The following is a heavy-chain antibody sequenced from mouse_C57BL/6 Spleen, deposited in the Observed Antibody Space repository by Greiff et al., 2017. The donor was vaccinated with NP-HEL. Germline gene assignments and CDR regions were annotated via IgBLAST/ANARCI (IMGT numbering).Heavy chain of an antibody. CDR3: ARGGITTVVAKDWYFDV. CDR1: GYTFTSYW. CDR2: IDPSDSET. V-gene: IGHV1-52*01. Sequence: QVQLQQPGAELVRPGSSVKLSCKASGYTFTSYWMHWVKQRPRQGLEWIGNIDPSDSETHYNQKFKDKATLTVDKSSSTAYMQLSSLTSEDSAVYYCARGGITTVVAKDWYFDVWGTGTTVTVSS. J-gene: IGHJ1*03. D-gene: IGHD1-1*01.